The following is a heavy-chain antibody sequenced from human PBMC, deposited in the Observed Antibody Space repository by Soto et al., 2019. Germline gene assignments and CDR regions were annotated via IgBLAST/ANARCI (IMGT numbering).Heavy chain of an antibody. J-gene: IGHJ2*01. CDR1: GFTFSSYS. Sequence: EVQLVESGGGLVKPGGSLRLSCAASGFTFSSYSMNWVRQAPGKGLEWVSSISSSSSYIYYAYSVKGRFTISRDNAKNSLYLEMNSRRAEDTAVYYCARDGLRDGYNGYFDRWGRGTLVTVSS. D-gene: IGHD5-12*01. CDR3: ARDGLRDGYNGYFDR. V-gene: IGHV3-21*01. CDR2: ISSSSSYI.